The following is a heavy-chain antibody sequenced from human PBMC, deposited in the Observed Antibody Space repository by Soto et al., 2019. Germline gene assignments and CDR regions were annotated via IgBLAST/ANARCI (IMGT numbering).Heavy chain of an antibody. CDR2: IYYSGST. D-gene: IGHD3-10*01. CDR1: GGSINSRGHY. V-gene: IGHV4-39*01. CDR3: ARQVQDFSGPGSYYFDS. Sequence: SETLSLTCTVSGGSINSRGHYWGWIRQPPGKGLEWIGSIYYSGSTFYNPSLRSRVTISVDTSKTQFSLNLTSVTAADTAVYFCARQVQDFSGPGSYYFDSWGQGTLVTVSS. J-gene: IGHJ4*02.